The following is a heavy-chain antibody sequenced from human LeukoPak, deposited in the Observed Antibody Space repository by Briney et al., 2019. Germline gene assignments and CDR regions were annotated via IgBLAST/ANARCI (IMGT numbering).Heavy chain of an antibody. CDR3: ARVDYGDLGYFDY. Sequence: PSETLSLTCTVSGGSIRSYYWSWIRQPPGKGLEWIGYIYSSESTNYNPSLKSRVTISVDTSKNQFSLKLSSVTAADTAVYYCARVDYGDLGYFDYWGQGTLVTVSS. D-gene: IGHD4-17*01. CDR1: GGSIRSYY. V-gene: IGHV4-59*01. J-gene: IGHJ4*02. CDR2: IYSSEST.